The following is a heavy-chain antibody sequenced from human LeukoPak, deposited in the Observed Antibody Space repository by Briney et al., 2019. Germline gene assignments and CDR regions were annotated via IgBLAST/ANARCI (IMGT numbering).Heavy chain of an antibody. Sequence: SQTLSLTCIVSGDSISSEYYYWNWIRQPPGKGLEWIGQIFYNGNTFYKTSLRGRINMSVDTSKNQFSLKLSSVTAADTAVYYCAREVVTVTTNGFDPWGQGTLVTVSS. J-gene: IGHJ5*02. D-gene: IGHD2-21*02. CDR1: GDSISSEYYY. CDR3: AREVVTVTTNGFDP. CDR2: IFYNGNT. V-gene: IGHV4-30-4*01.